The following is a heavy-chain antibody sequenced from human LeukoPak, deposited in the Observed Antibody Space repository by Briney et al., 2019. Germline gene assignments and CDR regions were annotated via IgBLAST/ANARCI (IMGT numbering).Heavy chain of an antibody. J-gene: IGHJ4*02. Sequence: SVKVSCKASGYSFTNYGISWVRQAPGQGLEWMGWINPNSGGTNYAQKFQGRVTMTRDTSISTAYMELSRLRSDDTAVYYCARARSNYYDSSGYYYFWGQGTLVTVSS. CDR2: INPNSGGT. CDR1: GYSFTNYG. V-gene: IGHV1-2*02. CDR3: ARARSNYYDSSGYYYF. D-gene: IGHD3-22*01.